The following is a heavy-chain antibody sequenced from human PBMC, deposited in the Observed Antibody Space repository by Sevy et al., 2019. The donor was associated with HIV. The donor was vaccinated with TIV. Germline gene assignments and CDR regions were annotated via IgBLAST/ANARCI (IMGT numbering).Heavy chain of an antibody. CDR1: GFTFSSYA. CDR2: ISGSGGST. Sequence: AGCLRLSCAASGFTFSSYAMTWVRQAPGKGLEWVSLISGSGGSTFYANSVKGRFTVSRNNSKNMLYLQMNSLRADDTAVYYCAKDGGYRSPSLANWGQGTLVIVSS. D-gene: IGHD2-15*01. J-gene: IGHJ4*02. V-gene: IGHV3-23*01. CDR3: AKDGGYRSPSLAN.